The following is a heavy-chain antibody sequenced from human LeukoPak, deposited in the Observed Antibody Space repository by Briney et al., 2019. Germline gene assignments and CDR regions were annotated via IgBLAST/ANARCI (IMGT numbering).Heavy chain of an antibody. J-gene: IGHJ4*02. CDR1: GGSISSYY. Sequence: PSETLSLTCTVSGGSISSYYWSWIRQPPGKGLEWIGYIYYSGSTNYNPSLKSRVTISVDTPKNQFSLKLSSVTAADTAVYYCATGYYYDSSGFFDYWGQGTLVTVSS. CDR3: ATGYYYDSSGFFDY. CDR2: IYYSGST. V-gene: IGHV4-59*01. D-gene: IGHD3-22*01.